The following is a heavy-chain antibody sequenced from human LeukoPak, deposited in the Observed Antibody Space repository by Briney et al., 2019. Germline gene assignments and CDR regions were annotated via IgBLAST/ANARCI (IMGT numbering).Heavy chain of an antibody. CDR3: ARAAEAGYGIFDY. CDR2: ISSSSSTI. V-gene: IGHV3-48*01. Sequence: GGSLRLSCATSGFTFSSYSMNWVRQAPGKGLEWVSYISSSSSTIYYADSVKGRFTISRDNAKNSLYLQMNSLRAEDTAVYYCARAAEAGYGIFDYWGQGTLVTVSS. J-gene: IGHJ4*02. D-gene: IGHD6-13*01. CDR1: GFTFSSYS.